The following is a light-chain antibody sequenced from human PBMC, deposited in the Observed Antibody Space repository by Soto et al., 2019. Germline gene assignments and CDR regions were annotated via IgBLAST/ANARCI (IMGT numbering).Light chain of an antibody. CDR2: EVS. CDR3: GSYTTSTSFIL. Sequence: QSALTQPASVSGSPGQSITISGTGTSSDIGNYDFVSWYQQVPGTAPKAMIYEVSSRPSGVSNRFSGSKSGNPASLTISGLQAEDEAYYYCGSYTTSTSFILFGGGTKLTVL. J-gene: IGLJ2*01. CDR1: SSDIGNYDF. V-gene: IGLV2-14*01.